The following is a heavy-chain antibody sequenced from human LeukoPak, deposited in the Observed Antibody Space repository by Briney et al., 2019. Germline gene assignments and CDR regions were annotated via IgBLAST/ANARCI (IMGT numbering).Heavy chain of an antibody. CDR3: ARDFKYYDGSASYDYSDY. D-gene: IGHD3-22*01. J-gene: IGHJ4*02. Sequence: PGGSLRLSCAASGCTFSSYWMTWVRLAPGKGLEGVANIIQDGSEMYYVDSVKGRFTISRDNAKNSLFLRMTSLRAVDTALYYCARDFKYYDGSASYDYSDYWGQGTLVTVSS. CDR2: IIQDGSEM. CDR1: GCTFSSYW. V-gene: IGHV3-7*04.